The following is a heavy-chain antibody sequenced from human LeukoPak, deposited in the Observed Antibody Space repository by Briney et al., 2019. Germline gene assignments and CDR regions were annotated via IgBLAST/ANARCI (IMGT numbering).Heavy chain of an antibody. CDR1: GGSISSSNW. CDR3: ARPYGDYVEDRAFDI. D-gene: IGHD4-17*01. CDR2: IYHSGST. V-gene: IGHV4-4*02. Sequence: SETLSLTCAVSGGSISSSNWWSWVRQPPGKGLEWIGEIYHSGSTNYNPSLKSRVTISVDKSKNQFSLKLSSVTAADTAVYYCARPYGDYVEDRAFDIWGQGTMVTVSS. J-gene: IGHJ3*02.